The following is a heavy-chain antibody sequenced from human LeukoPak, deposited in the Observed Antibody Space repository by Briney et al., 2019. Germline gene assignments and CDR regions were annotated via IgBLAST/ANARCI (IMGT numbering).Heavy chain of an antibody. CDR2: TYYRSKWYN. D-gene: IGHD4-17*01. CDR3: ARSSSPFTVTDSFDI. J-gene: IGHJ3*02. CDR1: GDSVSRNSDT. Sequence: SQTLSLTCAISGDSVSRNSDTWNWIRQSPSRGLEWLGRTYYRSKWYNDYAVSVKSRITINPDTPKNQFSLQLNSVTPEDTAVYYCARSSSPFTVTDSFDIWGQGTMVTVSS. V-gene: IGHV6-1*01.